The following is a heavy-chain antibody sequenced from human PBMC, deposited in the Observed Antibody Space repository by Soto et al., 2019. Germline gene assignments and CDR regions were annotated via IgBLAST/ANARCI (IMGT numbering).Heavy chain of an antibody. D-gene: IGHD1-1*01. Sequence: QITLQESGPTVVKPTQTLTLTCTFSGFSLSTSGVGVGWIRQPPGKALECLAFAYWDDDNRYSPFLRNRLTVNKDISKKQVVLTMTTMDFVETATYFCAQRRGGNGWNDGDFDYWGQGTLVTVSS. CDR2: AYWDDDN. CDR1: GFSLSTSGVG. V-gene: IGHV2-5*02. CDR3: AQRRGGNGWNDGDFDY. J-gene: IGHJ4*02.